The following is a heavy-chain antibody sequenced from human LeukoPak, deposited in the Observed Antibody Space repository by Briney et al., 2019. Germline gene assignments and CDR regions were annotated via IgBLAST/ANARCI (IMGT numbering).Heavy chain of an antibody. CDR1: GFTLGTYG. CDR2: IWYDGSKR. J-gene: IGHJ4*02. CDR3: ARSEVSTTLLDY. D-gene: IGHD5/OR15-5a*01. Sequence: GGSLRLSCAASGFTLGTYGMHWVRQAPGKGLEWVAIIWYDGSKRYYADSVKGRFTISRDNFKNTLYLEMNTLRAEDTAMYYCARSEVSTTLLDYWGQGTLVTVSS. V-gene: IGHV3-33*08.